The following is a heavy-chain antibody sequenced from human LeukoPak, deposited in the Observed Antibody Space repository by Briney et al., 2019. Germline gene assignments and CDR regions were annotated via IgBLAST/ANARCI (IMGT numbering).Heavy chain of an antibody. CDR1: GFTFSDFY. V-gene: IGHV3-11*05. D-gene: IGHD5-18*01. CDR3: ARDRLQYSYGYDY. J-gene: IGHJ4*02. CDR2: ISSTGSYT. Sequence: GGSLRLSCAASGFTFSDFYMSWIRQAPGEGREWVSYISSTGSYTAYADSVKGRFTISRDNAKNSLYLQMNSLRAEDTAVYYCARDRLQYSYGYDYWGQGTLVTVSS.